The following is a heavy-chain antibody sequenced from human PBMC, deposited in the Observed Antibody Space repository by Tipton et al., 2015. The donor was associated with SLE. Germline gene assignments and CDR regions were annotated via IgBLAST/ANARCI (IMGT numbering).Heavy chain of an antibody. CDR2: IRSKINTYAT. CDR3: TPGSGYYPY. CDR1: GFTFSGSA. V-gene: IGHV3-73*01. D-gene: IGHD3-22*01. J-gene: IGHJ4*02. Sequence: LSLTCAASGFTFSGSAMHWVRQASGKGLEWVGRIRSKINTYATAYAASVKGRFTISRDDSKNTAYLQMNSLKPEDTAVYYCTPGSGYYPYWGQGTVVTVSS.